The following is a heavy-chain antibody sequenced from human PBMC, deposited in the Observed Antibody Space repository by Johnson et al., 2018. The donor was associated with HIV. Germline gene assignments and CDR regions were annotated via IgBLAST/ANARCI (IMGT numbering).Heavy chain of an antibody. CDR3: TVHSGERTDHDAFDI. Sequence: EVQLVESGGGLIQPGGSLRLSCAASGFTVSSNYMSWVRQASGKGLEWVGRIRSKANSYATAYAASVKGRFTISRDDSKNTAYLQMNSLKTEDTAVYYCTVHSGERTDHDAFDIWGQGTMVTVSS. V-gene: IGHV3-73*01. J-gene: IGHJ3*02. CDR1: GFTVSSNY. D-gene: IGHD1-26*01. CDR2: IRSKANSYAT.